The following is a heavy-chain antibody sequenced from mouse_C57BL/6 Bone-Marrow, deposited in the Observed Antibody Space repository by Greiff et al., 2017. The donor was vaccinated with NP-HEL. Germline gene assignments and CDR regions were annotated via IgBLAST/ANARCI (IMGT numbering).Heavy chain of an antibody. V-gene: IGHV1-55*01. Sequence: QVHVKQSGAELVKPGASVKMSCKASGYTFTSYWITWVKQRPGQGLEWIGDIYPGSGSTNYNEKFKSKATLTVDTSSSTAYMQLSSLTSEDSAVYYCARSGYGSSYFDYWGQGTTLTVSS. D-gene: IGHD1-1*01. CDR1: GYTFTSYW. J-gene: IGHJ2*01. CDR2: IYPGSGST. CDR3: ARSGYGSSYFDY.